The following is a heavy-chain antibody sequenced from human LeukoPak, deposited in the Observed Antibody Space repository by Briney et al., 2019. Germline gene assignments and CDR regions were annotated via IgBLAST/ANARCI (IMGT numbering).Heavy chain of an antibody. CDR2: ISYDGSNK. J-gene: IGHJ4*02. CDR3: TRGLVRGVVFDS. Sequence: GGSLRLSCAASGFTFSSYAMHWVRQAPGKGLEWVAVISYDGSNKYYADSVKGRFTISRDNSKNTLYLQMNSLRAEDTAVYYCTRGLVRGVVFDSWGQGTLVTVSS. V-gene: IGHV3-30-3*01. CDR1: GFTFSSYA. D-gene: IGHD3-10*01.